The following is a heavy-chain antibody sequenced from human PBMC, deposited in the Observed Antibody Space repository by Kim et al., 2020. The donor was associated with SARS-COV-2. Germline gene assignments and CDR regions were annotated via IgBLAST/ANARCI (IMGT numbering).Heavy chain of an antibody. CDR1: GGSISSSSYY. D-gene: IGHD3-10*01. J-gene: IGHJ6*02. Sequence: SETLSLTCTVSGGSISSSSYYWGWIRQPPGKGLEWIGSIYYSGSTYYNPSLKSRVTISVDTSKNQFSLKLSSVTAADTAVYYCARDIDGSGSSQARYGMDVWGQGTTVTVSS. V-gene: IGHV4-39*07. CDR2: IYYSGST. CDR3: ARDIDGSGSSQARYGMDV.